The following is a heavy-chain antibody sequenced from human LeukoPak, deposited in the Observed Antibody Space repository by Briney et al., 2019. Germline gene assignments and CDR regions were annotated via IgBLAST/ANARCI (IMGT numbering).Heavy chain of an antibody. CDR1: GFTFRSYT. CDR2: ISSSTAYI. D-gene: IGHD1-26*01. Sequence: GGSLRLSCAASGFTFRSYTMNWVRQAPGKGLEWVSSISSSTAYICYADSLRGRFTISRDNSKNTLYLEMNSLRAEDTAIYYCAKMKGHPLPKYYMDVWGQGTTVTVSS. V-gene: IGHV3-21*04. J-gene: IGHJ6*01. CDR3: AKMKGHPLPKYYMDV.